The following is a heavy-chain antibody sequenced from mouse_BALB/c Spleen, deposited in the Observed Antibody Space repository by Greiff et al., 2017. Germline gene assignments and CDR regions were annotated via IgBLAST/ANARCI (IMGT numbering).Heavy chain of an antibody. CDR2: IYPGDGST. D-gene: IGHD1-1*01. Sequence: QVQLKESGPELVKPGASVKMSCKASGYTFTSYYIHWVKQRPGQGLEWIGWIYPGDGSTKYNEKFKGKTTLTADKSSSTAYMLLSSLTSEDSAIYFCARREDYYGSYAMDYWGQGTSVTVSS. CDR3: ARREDYYGSYAMDY. V-gene: IGHV1S56*01. CDR1: GYTFTSYY. J-gene: IGHJ4*01.